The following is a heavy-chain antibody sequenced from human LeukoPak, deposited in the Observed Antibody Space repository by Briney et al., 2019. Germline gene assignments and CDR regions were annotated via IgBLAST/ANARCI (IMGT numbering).Heavy chain of an antibody. CDR1: GFTFSDYW. D-gene: IGHD3-9*01. J-gene: IGHJ4*02. V-gene: IGHV3-7*01. CDR2: IKQDGSEK. CDR3: TRDPLRYLRVGHYDY. Sequence: GGSLRLSCVGSGFTFSDYWMSWVRQAPGKGLEWVANIKQDGSEKDYVDALKGRFTISRDNAKNSLYLQMNSLRVEDTAVYYCTRDPLRYLRVGHYDYWGQGTLVAVSS.